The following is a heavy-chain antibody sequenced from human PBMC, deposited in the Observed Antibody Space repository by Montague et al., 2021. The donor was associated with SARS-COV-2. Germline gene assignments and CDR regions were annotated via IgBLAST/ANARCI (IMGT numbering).Heavy chain of an antibody. CDR3: ARHIEKERTDYYYYGMDV. Sequence: SETLSLTCTVSGDSISSYYWSWIRQPPGPGLEWIGYLYNSGSTKYNSSLKSRVTVSVDTSKYQFSLKLSSVTAADTAVYYCARHIEKERTDYYYYGMDVWGQGTTVTVSS. CDR2: LYNSGST. D-gene: IGHD3/OR15-3a*01. V-gene: IGHV4-59*08. J-gene: IGHJ6*02. CDR1: GDSISSYY.